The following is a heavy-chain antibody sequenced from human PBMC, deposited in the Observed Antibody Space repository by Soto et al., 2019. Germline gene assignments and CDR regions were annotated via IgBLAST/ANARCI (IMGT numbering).Heavy chain of an antibody. Sequence: QVQLQESGPGLVKPSQTLSLTCTVSGGSISSGGYYWSWIRQHPGKGLEWIGYIYYSGSTYYNPSLQNRVTLSVDTAKNQFSLKLSSVTAADTAVYYCARVGGLNWFDPWCQGTLVTVSS. V-gene: IGHV4-31*03. D-gene: IGHD3-16*01. J-gene: IGHJ5*02. CDR3: ARVGGLNWFDP. CDR1: GGSISSGGYY. CDR2: IYYSGST.